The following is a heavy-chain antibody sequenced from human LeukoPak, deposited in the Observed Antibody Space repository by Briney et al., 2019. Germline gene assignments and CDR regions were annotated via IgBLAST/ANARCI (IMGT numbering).Heavy chain of an antibody. J-gene: IGHJ4*02. CDR3: ARAMSTFGGVRNYFDS. CDR1: GFTFSTYN. CDR2: ITSNINTI. D-gene: IGHD3-16*01. Sequence: GGSLRLSCAASGFTFSTYNMNWVRQAPGKGLEWLAYITSNINTIYYADSVNGRFRISRDNAKSSLDLEMNSLRAEDTAVYYCARAMSTFGGVRNYFDSWGQGTLVTVSS. V-gene: IGHV3-48*04.